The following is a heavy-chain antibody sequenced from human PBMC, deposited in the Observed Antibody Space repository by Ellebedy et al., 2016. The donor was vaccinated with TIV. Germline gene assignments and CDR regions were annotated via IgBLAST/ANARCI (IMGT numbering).Heavy chain of an antibody. D-gene: IGHD3-3*01. V-gene: IGHV3-74*01. CDR3: ASLYYDFWSGYYTTAFDY. J-gene: IGHJ4*02. CDR2: INSDGSST. Sequence: GGSLRLXXAASGFTFSSYWMYWVRQAPGKGLVWVSRINSDGSSTSYADSVKGRFTISRDNAKNTLYLQMNSLRAEDTAVYYCASLYYDFWSGYYTTAFDYWGQGTLVTVSS. CDR1: GFTFSSYW.